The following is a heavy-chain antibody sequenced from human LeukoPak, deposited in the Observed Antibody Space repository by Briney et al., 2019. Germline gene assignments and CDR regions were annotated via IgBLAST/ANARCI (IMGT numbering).Heavy chain of an antibody. V-gene: IGHV1-2*02. CDR3: VRDPRVSYYGSGSSFDY. CDR2: INPKNGDT. J-gene: IGHJ4*02. D-gene: IGHD3-10*01. Sequence: GASVKVSRKPSGYIFTDYYMHWVRQAPGQGPEWMGWINPKNGDTRYAQNLQGRVTMTRDTSISTAYMEMNRLRSDDTAMYYCVRDPRVSYYGSGSSFDYWGQGTLVTVSS. CDR1: GYIFTDYY.